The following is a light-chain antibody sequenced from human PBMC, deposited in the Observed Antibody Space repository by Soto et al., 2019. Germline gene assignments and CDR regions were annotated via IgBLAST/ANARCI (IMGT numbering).Light chain of an antibody. CDR1: QSISSY. V-gene: IGKV1-39*01. J-gene: IGKJ4*01. CDR3: QQSYSTPRT. CDR2: AAS. Sequence: DIQIAQSPSSLSSSVGDRVTITCLASQSISSYLNWYQQKPGKAPKLLIYAASSLQSGVPSRFSGSGSGTDFTLTISSLQPEDFATYYCQQSYSTPRTFGGGTKVDI.